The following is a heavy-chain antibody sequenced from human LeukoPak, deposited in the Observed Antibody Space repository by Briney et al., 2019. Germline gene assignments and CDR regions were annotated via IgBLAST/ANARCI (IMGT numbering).Heavy chain of an antibody. CDR3: TKVTRVCYRGGLDC. D-gene: IGHD5/OR15-5a*01. V-gene: IGHV3-23*01. CDR2: ISGSAGST. CDR1: GFTFSSYA. J-gene: IGHJ4*02. Sequence: GGSLRLSCGASGFTFSSYAMSWVRQAPGKGLEWVSAISGSAGSTYYGNSVKGRFTISRDNTKNTLYLQMNSPTADAAAEYYCTKVTRVCYRGGLDCWVQGTLVTVSS.